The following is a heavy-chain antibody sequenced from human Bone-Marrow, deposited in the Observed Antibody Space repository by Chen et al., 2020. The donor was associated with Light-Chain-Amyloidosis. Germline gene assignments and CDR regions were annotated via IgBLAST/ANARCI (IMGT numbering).Heavy chain of an antibody. V-gene: IGHV1-2*02. Sequence: QVQLVQSGAEVTKPGASVTVSCKASGYTFTGYYMHWVRQAPGQGLEWMGWSNPNSGGTNYAQKCQGRVTMTRDTSISTAYMELSRLRSDDTAVYYCAGEDRGIGAFDIWGQGTMVTVSS. CDR1: GYTFTGYY. J-gene: IGHJ3*02. D-gene: IGHD2-21*01. CDR3: AGEDRGIGAFDI. CDR2: SNPNSGGT.